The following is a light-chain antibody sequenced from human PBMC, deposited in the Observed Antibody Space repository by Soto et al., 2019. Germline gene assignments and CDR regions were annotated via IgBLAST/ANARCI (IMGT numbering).Light chain of an antibody. Sequence: IQMTQSPSTLSASVGDRVTITCRASHNIERWMAWYQQKPGKAPSLLIFDASTLHRGVPPRFSGSGSGTDFTLTISRLEPEDFAVYYCRHFVNSLTWTVGQGTKVDIK. CDR2: DAS. V-gene: IGKV1-5*01. J-gene: IGKJ1*01. CDR1: HNIERW. CDR3: RHFVNSLTWT.